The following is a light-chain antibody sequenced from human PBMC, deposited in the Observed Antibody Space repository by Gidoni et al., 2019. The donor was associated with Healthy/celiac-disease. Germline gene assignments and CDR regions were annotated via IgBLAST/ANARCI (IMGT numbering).Light chain of an antibody. V-gene: IGKV1-39*01. CDR2: AAY. CDR3: QQSYSTPPPKPMYT. CDR1: QSISSY. Sequence: IEMTKSPYSLSASVGERVTITCRASQSISSYLNWYQQKPGKAPKPLIYAAYSVQSGVPSRFSGSCSGTDFTLTISILQPEDFATYFCQQSYSTPPPKPMYTFGQGTKLEIK. J-gene: IGKJ2*01.